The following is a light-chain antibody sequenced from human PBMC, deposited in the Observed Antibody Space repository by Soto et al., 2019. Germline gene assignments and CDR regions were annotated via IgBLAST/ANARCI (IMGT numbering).Light chain of an antibody. J-gene: IGKJ4*01. CDR2: AAS. CDR3: HKYNHAPT. Sequence: DIQMTQSPSSLSAAVGDRVTITCRASQGISNYLAWYQQKPGKVPELLIYAASTLQSGVPSRFSGSGSGTEFSLTISGLQPEDVATYYCHKYNHAPTFGGGTKVEIK. V-gene: IGKV1-27*01. CDR1: QGISNY.